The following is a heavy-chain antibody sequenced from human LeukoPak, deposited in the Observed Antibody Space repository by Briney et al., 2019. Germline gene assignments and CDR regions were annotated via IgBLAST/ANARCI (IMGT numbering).Heavy chain of an antibody. CDR1: GFTFSDYA. CDR2: ISGGGGSVT. Sequence: GGSLRLSCAASGFTFSDYAISWVRQAPGKGLEWVALISGGGGSVTRFTESVEGRFTISRDNSKSTMYLQMNSLRAEDTAVYYCARQWRGVHNCFDSWGQGTPVTVSS. CDR3: ARQWRGVHNCFDS. D-gene: IGHD5-24*01. V-gene: IGHV3-23*01. J-gene: IGHJ4*02.